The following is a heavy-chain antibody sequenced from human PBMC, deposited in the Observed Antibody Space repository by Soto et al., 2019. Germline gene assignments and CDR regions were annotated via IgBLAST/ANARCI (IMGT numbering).Heavy chain of an antibody. V-gene: IGHV4-34*01. CDR2: INYRGST. D-gene: IGHD3-3*01. CDR1: GGSFTGYY. Sequence: QVQLQQWGAGLLKPSETLSLTCAVYGGSFTGYYWTWIRQTPGKGLEWIGEINYRGSTYYNPSLESRITMAVATSKNKFTLKLSSVTAADTAVYFCVRGQPHRITIFEAVIRSYDYGMDVWGQGTTVTVSS. CDR3: VRGQPHRITIFEAVIRSYDYGMDV. J-gene: IGHJ6*02.